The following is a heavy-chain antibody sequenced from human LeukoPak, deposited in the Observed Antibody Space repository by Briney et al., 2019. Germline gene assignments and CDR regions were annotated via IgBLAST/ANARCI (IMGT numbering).Heavy chain of an antibody. CDR3: AGQYSYGQLEDY. CDR2: ITHSGYT. CDR1: GYSISSGRY. Sequence: SETLSLTCTVSGYSISSGRYWAWIRQPPGKGLEWIGSITHSGYTNYNPSLKSRLGISVDMSKNQFSLKLSSVTAADTAVYYCAGQYSYGQLEDYWGQGTLVTVSS. V-gene: IGHV4-38-2*02. J-gene: IGHJ4*02. D-gene: IGHD5-18*01.